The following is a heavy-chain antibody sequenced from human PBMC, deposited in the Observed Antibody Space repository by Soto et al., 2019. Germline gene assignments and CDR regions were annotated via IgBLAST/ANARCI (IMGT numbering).Heavy chain of an antibody. CDR1: GFPFSSYA. Sequence: GGSLRLSCAASGFPFSSYAMSWVRQAPGKGLEWVSAISGSGGSTYYADSVKGRFTISRDNSKNTLYLQMNSLRAEDTAVYYCAKLYVLRYFDWFPVEGAFDIWGQGTMVTVSS. D-gene: IGHD3-9*01. J-gene: IGHJ3*02. CDR3: AKLYVLRYFDWFPVEGAFDI. V-gene: IGHV3-23*01. CDR2: ISGSGGST.